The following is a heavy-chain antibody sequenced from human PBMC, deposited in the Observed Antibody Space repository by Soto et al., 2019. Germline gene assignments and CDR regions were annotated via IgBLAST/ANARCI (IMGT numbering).Heavy chain of an antibody. V-gene: IGHV4-4*02. CDR1: GGSININNW. J-gene: IGHJ4*02. D-gene: IGHD2-8*02. CDR3: ARAEIQGHQVEGQPPTGRTLDY. Sequence: SETLSLTCAVSGGSININNWWTCVRQPPGKGREWIGEINRRGSANYNPSLESGVTISVDTSKIQFSLRLTSVTAADTAVYYCARAEIQGHQVEGQPPTGRTLDYWGQGTLVTVSS. CDR2: INRRGSA.